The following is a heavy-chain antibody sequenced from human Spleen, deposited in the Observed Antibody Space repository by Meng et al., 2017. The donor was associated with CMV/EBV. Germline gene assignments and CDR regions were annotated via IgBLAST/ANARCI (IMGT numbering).Heavy chain of an antibody. CDR3: VRAWKYDYYYYGMDV. CDR1: GFTFSSYW. Sequence: GESLKISCAASGFTFSSYWMSWVRQAPGKGLEWVANINKDGGETYYVDSVKGRFTISRDNAKKSLHLQMNSLRAEDTALYYCVRAWKYDYYYYGMDVWGQGTTVTVSS. V-gene: IGHV3-7*04. D-gene: IGHD1-7*01. J-gene: IGHJ6*02. CDR2: INKDGGET.